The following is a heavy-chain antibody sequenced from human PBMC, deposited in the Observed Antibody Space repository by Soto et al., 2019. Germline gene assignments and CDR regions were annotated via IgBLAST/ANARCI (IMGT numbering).Heavy chain of an antibody. D-gene: IGHD3-10*01. Sequence: GESLKISCKGSGYSFTSYWIGWVRQMPGKGLEWMGIIYPGDSDTRYSPSFQGQVTISADKSISTAYLQWSSLKASDTAMYYCARLIGAHDYGSGSYPPYYYYYYGMDVWGQGTTVTVSS. V-gene: IGHV5-51*01. CDR2: IYPGDSDT. CDR3: ARLIGAHDYGSGSYPPYYYYYYGMDV. J-gene: IGHJ6*02. CDR1: GYSFTSYW.